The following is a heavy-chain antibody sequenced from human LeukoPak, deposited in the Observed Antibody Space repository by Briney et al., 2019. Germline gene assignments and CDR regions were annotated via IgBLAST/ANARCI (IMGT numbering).Heavy chain of an antibody. V-gene: IGHV4-59*01. CDR2: IYYSGST. CDR3: ARGMTRPTDYMDV. D-gene: IGHD1-26*01. Sequence: PSETLSLTCTVSGGSISSYYWSWIRQPPGKGLEWIGYIYYSGSTNYNPPLKSRVTISVDTSKNQFSLKLSSVTAADTAVYYCARGMTRPTDYMDVWGKGTTVTVSS. CDR1: GGSISSYY. J-gene: IGHJ6*03.